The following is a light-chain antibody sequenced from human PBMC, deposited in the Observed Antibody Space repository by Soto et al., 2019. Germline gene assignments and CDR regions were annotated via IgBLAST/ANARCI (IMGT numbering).Light chain of an antibody. J-gene: IGLJ1*01. CDR3: SSYTSFHTYV. CDR1: SSDVGGYNY. V-gene: IGLV2-14*01. CDR2: EVS. Sequence: QSALTQPASVSGSPGQSITISCTGTSSDVGGYNYVSWYQQHPGKAPKLMIYEVSNWPSGVSRRFSGSKSGHTASLTISGLQAEDEADYYCSSYTSFHTYVFGTGTKLTVL.